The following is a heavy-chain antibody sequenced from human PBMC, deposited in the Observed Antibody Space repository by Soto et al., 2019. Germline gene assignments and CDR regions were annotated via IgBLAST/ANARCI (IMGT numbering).Heavy chain of an antibody. CDR3: ARAGDYYDSSGYVNWFDP. Sequence: LSLTCAVSGGSISSGGYSWSWIRQPPGKGLEWIGYIYHSGSTYYNPSLKSRVTISVDRSKNQFSLKLSSVTAADTAVYYCARAGDYYDSSGYVNWFDPWGQGTLVTVSS. CDR2: IYHSGST. CDR1: GGSISSGGYS. J-gene: IGHJ5*02. V-gene: IGHV4-30-2*01. D-gene: IGHD3-22*01.